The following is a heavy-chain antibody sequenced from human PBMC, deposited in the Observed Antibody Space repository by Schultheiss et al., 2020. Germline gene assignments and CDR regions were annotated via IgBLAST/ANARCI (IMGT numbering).Heavy chain of an antibody. D-gene: IGHD6-19*01. J-gene: IGHJ5*02. Sequence: SETLSLTCTVSDGSIMSTNYYWSWIRQPPGEGLEWVGEFSRNEGTHYNPSLKTRVTISLDTSKNQFSLKLSSVTAADTAVYYCARVFHSEPGYDSGWYPNWFDPWGQGTLVTVSS. CDR3: ARVFHSEPGYDSGWYPNWFDP. CDR2: FSRNEGT. CDR1: DGSIMSTNYY. V-gene: IGHV4-30-4*08.